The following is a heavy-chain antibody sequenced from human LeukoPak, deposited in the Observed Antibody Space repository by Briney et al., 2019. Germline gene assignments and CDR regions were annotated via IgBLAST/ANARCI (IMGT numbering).Heavy chain of an antibody. D-gene: IGHD3-16*02. CDR1: GYTLTELS. CDR3: ATGYVWGSYRYVYFDY. J-gene: IGHJ4*02. Sequence: GASVTVSCKVSGYTLTELSMHWVRQAPGKGLEWMGGFDPEDGETIYAQKFQGRVTMTEDTSTDTAYMELSSLRSEDTAVYYCATGYVWGSYRYVYFDYWGQGTLVTVSS. V-gene: IGHV1-24*01. CDR2: FDPEDGET.